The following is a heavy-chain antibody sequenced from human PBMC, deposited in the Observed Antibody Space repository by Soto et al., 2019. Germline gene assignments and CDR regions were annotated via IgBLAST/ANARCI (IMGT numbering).Heavy chain of an antibody. CDR1: GGTFSSYA. D-gene: IGHD2-15*01. V-gene: IGHV1-69*01. CDR2: IIPIFGTA. CDR3: ARGVVVVAATQLPTDVYFDY. J-gene: IGHJ4*02. Sequence: VKVSCKASGGTFSSYAISWVRQAPGQGLEWMGGIIPIFGTANYAQKFQGRVTITADESTSTAYMELSSLRSEDTAVYYCARGVVVVAATQLPTDVYFDYWGQGTLVTVSS.